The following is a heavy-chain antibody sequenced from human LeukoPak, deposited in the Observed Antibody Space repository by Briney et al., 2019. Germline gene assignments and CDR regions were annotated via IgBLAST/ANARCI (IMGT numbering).Heavy chain of an antibody. CDR3: ARQDYGDYHPDN. CDR1: GYIFTRNW. D-gene: IGHD4-17*01. J-gene: IGHJ4*02. Sequence: PGESLKVSCKGSGYIFTRNWIGWVRQMPGKGLEWMGTIHPGDSNTRYSPSFQGQVTISVDKSIGTAYLQWSSLKASDTAMYYCARQDYGDYHPDNWGQGTLVTVSS. CDR2: IHPGDSNT. V-gene: IGHV5-51*01.